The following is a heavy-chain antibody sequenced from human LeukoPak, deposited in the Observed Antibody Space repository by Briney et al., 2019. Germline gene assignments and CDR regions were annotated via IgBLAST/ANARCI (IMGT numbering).Heavy chain of an antibody. D-gene: IGHD5-12*01. CDR2: ITGGDGST. CDR3: AKARIAATIYPKEVNFDY. Sequence: GGSLRLSCAASGFSFSSYGMSWVRQAPGKGLEWVSTITGGDGSTYYADSVKGRFTISRDNSKDTFYLQMNSPRVEDTAVYYCAKARIAATIYPKEVNFDYWGQGTLVTVSS. J-gene: IGHJ4*02. V-gene: IGHV3-23*01. CDR1: GFSFSSYG.